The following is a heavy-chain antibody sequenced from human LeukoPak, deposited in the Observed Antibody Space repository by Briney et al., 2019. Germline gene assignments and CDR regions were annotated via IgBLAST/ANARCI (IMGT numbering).Heavy chain of an antibody. J-gene: IGHJ4*02. CDR1: GFTVSSNY. CDR3: ARVHSSRFGELNYFDY. V-gene: IGHV3-53*04. D-gene: IGHD3-10*01. Sequence: GGSLRLSCAASGFTVSSNYMSWVRQAPGKGLEWVSVIYSGGSTYYADSVKGRFTISRHNSKNTLYLQMNSLRAEDTAVYYCARVHSSRFGELNYFDYWGQGTLVTLSS. CDR2: IYSGGST.